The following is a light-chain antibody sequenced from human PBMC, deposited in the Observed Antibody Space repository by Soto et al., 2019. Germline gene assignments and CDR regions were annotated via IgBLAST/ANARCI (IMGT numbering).Light chain of an antibody. CDR3: QVWDIMTDNYV. CDR1: NIGDKR. CDR2: YDS. V-gene: IGLV3-21*04. J-gene: IGLJ1*01. Sequence: SCELTQPPSVSVAPEKTTTITCGGNNIGDKRVHWYRQKPSQAPVLLISYDSDRPSGIPERFSGSNSGNTATLTISRVEAGDEADYYCQVWDIMTDNYVFGGGTKLTVL.